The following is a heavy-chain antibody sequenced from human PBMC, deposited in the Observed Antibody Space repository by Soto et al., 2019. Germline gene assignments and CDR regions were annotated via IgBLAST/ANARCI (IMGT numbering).Heavy chain of an antibody. CDR2: TRNKANSYTT. J-gene: IGHJ2*01. CDR3: ARGYCSNGVCYRYIDL. V-gene: IGHV3-72*01. D-gene: IGHD2-8*01. Sequence: EVQLVESGGGLVQPGGSLRLSCAASGFTFSDHYMDWVRQAPGKGLEWVGRTRNKANSYTTEYAPSVKGRFTISRDDSKNSLYLQMNSLKTEETAVYYCARGYCSNGVCYRYIDLWGRGTLVTVSS. CDR1: GFTFSDHY.